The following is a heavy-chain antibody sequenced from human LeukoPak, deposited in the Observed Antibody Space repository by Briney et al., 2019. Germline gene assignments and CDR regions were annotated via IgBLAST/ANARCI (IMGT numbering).Heavy chain of an antibody. CDR3: ARDSVNIYGSGTFYYYYMDV. CDR2: ISISGSTI. CDR1: GFTFSSSE. J-gene: IGHJ6*03. Sequence: GGSLRLSCAASGFTFSSSEMNWVRQAPGKGLEWVSYISISGSTIYYADSVKGRFTISRENAKHSLHLQMNSLRAEDTAVYYCARDSVNIYGSGTFYYYYMDVWGKGTTVSISS. D-gene: IGHD3-10*01. V-gene: IGHV3-48*03.